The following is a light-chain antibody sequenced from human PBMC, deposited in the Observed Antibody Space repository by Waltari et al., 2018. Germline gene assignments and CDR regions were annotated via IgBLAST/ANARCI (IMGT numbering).Light chain of an antibody. CDR2: EGS. CDR3: CSYASGSTII. V-gene: IGLV2-23*01. J-gene: IGLJ2*01. Sequence: QSALTQPASVSGTPGQSITIACTGTRNEVGSYNLSAWYPPNPGKPPELLIYEGSKRPSGVSNRFSGSKSGNTASLTISGLQAEDEADYFCCSYASGSTIIFGGGTKLTVL. CDR1: RNEVGSYNL.